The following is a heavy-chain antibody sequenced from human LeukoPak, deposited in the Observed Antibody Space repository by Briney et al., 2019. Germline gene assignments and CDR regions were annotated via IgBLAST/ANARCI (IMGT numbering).Heavy chain of an antibody. Sequence: ASVKVSCKASGYTFTGYYMHWVRQAPGQGLEWMGWINPNSGGTNYAQKFQGRVTMTRDTSINTAYMELSRLRSDDTAVYYCARSHSSGWPFPQGNYSDYWGQGTLVTVSS. J-gene: IGHJ4*02. V-gene: IGHV1-2*02. D-gene: IGHD6-19*01. CDR2: INPNSGGT. CDR1: GYTFTGYY. CDR3: ARSHSSGWPFPQGNYSDY.